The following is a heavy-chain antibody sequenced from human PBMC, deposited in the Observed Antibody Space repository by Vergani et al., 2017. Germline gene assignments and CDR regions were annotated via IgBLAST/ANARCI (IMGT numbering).Heavy chain of an antibody. CDR3: AKANPRNSGYDYLYYYHAMDV. CDR1: GFTFNQYG. D-gene: IGHD5-12*01. Sequence: VQLVESGGGVVQPGRSLRLSCAASGFTFNQYGMHWVRQAQGKGLEWVSGISGSGGSTYYAGSVKGRFTISRDSSKNTLYLQMNSLSAGDTAVYYCAKANPRNSGYDYLYYYHAMDVWGQGTTVTVSS. V-gene: IGHV3-23*04. J-gene: IGHJ6*02. CDR2: ISGSGGST.